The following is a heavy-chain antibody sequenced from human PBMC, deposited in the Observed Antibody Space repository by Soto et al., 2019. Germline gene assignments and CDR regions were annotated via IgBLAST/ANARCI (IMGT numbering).Heavy chain of an antibody. CDR2: IYYSGST. Sequence: SETLSLTCTVSGGSISSYYWSWIRQPPGKGLEWIGYIYYSGSTSYNPSLKSRVTISVDTSKNQFSLKLSSVTAADTAVYYCARRIRGLGMDVWGQGTTVTVSS. J-gene: IGHJ6*01. V-gene: IGHV4-59*01. CDR3: ARRIRGLGMDV. D-gene: IGHD6-25*01. CDR1: GGSISSYY.